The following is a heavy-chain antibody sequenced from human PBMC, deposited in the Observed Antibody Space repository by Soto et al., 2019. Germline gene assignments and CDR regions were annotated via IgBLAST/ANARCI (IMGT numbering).Heavy chain of an antibody. Sequence: PGGSLRLSCAASGFTVSSTYLTWVRQAPGKGLEWVAILYTGTDTVYADSVKGRFTISRDSSKNTFYLQMNSLRAEDTAMYFCARSRHIGTYSGRFLDYWGQGSLVTVSS. CDR2: LYTGTDT. J-gene: IGHJ4*02. V-gene: IGHV3-53*01. CDR1: GFTVSSTY. D-gene: IGHD1-26*01. CDR3: ARSRHIGTYSGRFLDY.